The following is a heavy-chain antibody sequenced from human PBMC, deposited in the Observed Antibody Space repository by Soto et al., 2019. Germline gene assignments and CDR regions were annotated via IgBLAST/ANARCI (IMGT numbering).Heavy chain of an antibody. CDR2: IYVTGAV. CDR3: ARLRIATNNYKWFDP. Sequence: VSLTCSVSGAALNSGNYYWSWIRQVPGKGLEWIGHIYVTGAVDYNPSLRDRITISQDTSERQFSLNLRLVTAADTAVYYCARLRIATNNYKWFDPWGQGTLVTVSS. CDR1: GAALNSGNYY. V-gene: IGHV4-31*03. D-gene: IGHD2-21*01. J-gene: IGHJ5*02.